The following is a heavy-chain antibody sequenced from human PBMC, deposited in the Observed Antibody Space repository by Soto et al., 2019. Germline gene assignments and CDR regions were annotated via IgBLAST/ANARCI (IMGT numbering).Heavy chain of an antibody. CDR2: VYYTGST. CDR3: ARSVAVPGAHIDY. Sequence: SETLSLTCSVSGGSISGSYWSWIRQSPGKGPEWLGYVYYTGSTNYSPSLRSRVSISVDTSKNEFSLRLSSVTAADTAVYFCARSVAVPGAHIDYWGQGTQVTVSS. CDR1: GGSISGSY. V-gene: IGHV4-59*01. D-gene: IGHD6-19*01. J-gene: IGHJ4*02.